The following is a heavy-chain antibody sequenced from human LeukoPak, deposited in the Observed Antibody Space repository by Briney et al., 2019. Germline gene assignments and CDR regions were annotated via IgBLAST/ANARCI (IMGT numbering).Heavy chain of an antibody. V-gene: IGHV3-11*01. J-gene: IGHJ4*02. D-gene: IGHD3-22*01. CDR3: AGSYNSSGFSDY. CDR1: GFTFSDSY. Sequence: GGSLRLSCAVSGFTFSDSYMTWIRQAPGKGPEWVSYISYSGRTIYYAASVKGRFTISRDNAKNSLYLQMNSLRPEDTAVYYCAGSYNSSGFSDYWGQGTLVTVSS. CDR2: ISYSGRTI.